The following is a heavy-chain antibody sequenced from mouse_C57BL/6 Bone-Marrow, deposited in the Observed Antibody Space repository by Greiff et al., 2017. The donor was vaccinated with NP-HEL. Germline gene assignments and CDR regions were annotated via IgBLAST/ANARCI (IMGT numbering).Heavy chain of an antibody. CDR1: GYSITSGYY. CDR2: ISYDGSN. CDR3: ARGEDYDYAMDY. J-gene: IGHJ4*01. Sequence: VQLKESGPGLVKPSQSLSLTCSVTGYSITSGYYWNWIRQFPGNKLEWMGYISYDGSNNYNPSLKNRISITRDTSKNQFFLKLNSVTTEDTATYYCARGEDYDYAMDYWGQGTSVTVSS. V-gene: IGHV3-6*01. D-gene: IGHD2-3*01.